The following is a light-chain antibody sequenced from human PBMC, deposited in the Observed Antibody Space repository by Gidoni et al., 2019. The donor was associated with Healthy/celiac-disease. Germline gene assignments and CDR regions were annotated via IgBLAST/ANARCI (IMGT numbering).Light chain of an antibody. CDR1: QSVLYSSNNKNY. V-gene: IGKV4-1*01. Sequence: DLVMTQSPDSLAVSLGERATINCKSSQSVLYSSNNKNYLAWYQQKPGQPPKLLIYWASTRESGVPDRFSGSGSGKDFTLTISSLQAEDVAVYYCKQYYSTPWTFXXXTKVEIK. CDR3: KQYYSTPWT. CDR2: WAS. J-gene: IGKJ1*01.